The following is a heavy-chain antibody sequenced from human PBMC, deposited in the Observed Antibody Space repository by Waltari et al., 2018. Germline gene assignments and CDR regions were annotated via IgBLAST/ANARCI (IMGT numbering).Heavy chain of an antibody. J-gene: IGHJ4*02. D-gene: IGHD1-26*01. V-gene: IGHV3-30*02. Sequence: QVQLVESGGGVVQPGGSLRLSCAASGFTFSSYGMHWVRQAPGKGLEWVAFIRYDVSNKDYADSVNGRFTISRDNSKNTLYLQMNSLRAEDTALYYCAKVEVGATSPFDYWGQGTLVTVSS. CDR3: AKVEVGATSPFDY. CDR2: IRYDVSNK. CDR1: GFTFSSYG.